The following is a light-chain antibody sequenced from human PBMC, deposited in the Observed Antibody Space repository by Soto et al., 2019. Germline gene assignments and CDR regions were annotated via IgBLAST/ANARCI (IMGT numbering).Light chain of an antibody. CDR1: SSDVGGYNY. CDR3: CSYAGSYTYV. Sequence: QSVLTQPRSVSGSPGQSVTISCTGTSSDVGGYNYVSWYQQHPGKAPKLMIYDVSKRPSGVPDRFSGSKSGNTASLTTSGLQAEDEADYYCCSYAGSYTYVFGTGTKVTVL. J-gene: IGLJ1*01. V-gene: IGLV2-11*01. CDR2: DVS.